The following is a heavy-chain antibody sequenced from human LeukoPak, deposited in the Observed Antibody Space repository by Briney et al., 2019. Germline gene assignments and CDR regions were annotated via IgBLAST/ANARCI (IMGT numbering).Heavy chain of an antibody. J-gene: IGHJ4*02. CDR3: ARDFYDSALDY. Sequence: PSETLSLTCTVSGGSISNYSWSWIRQPPGKGLEWIGYIYYSGSTNYNPSLKSRVTISLDTSKNQFSLKLSSVTAADTAVYYCARDFYDSALDYWGQGTLVTVSS. CDR2: IYYSGST. CDR1: GGSISNYS. D-gene: IGHD3-22*01. V-gene: IGHV4-59*01.